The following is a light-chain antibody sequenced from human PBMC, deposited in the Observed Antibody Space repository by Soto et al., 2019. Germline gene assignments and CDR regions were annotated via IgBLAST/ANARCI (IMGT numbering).Light chain of an antibody. CDR2: DAF. CDR3: QQRSTWPWT. V-gene: IGKV3-11*01. Sequence: EIVLTQSPVTLSLSPGERATLSCRSSQSVTNYLAWYQQKPGQGPRLLMYDAFNRATDIPARVSSIGYGTDFNLTISSLEPEDFAVYYCQQRSTWPWTFGQGTKVEIK. CDR1: QSVTNY. J-gene: IGKJ1*01.